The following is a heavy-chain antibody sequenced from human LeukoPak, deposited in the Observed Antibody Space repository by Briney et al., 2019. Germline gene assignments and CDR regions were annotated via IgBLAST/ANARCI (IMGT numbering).Heavy chain of an antibody. CDR2: IYSGGST. D-gene: IGHD1-20*01. CDR3: ARGGITGTRGAFDI. J-gene: IGHJ3*02. V-gene: IGHV3-53*01. Sequence: GGSLRLSCAASGFIVSDNYMSWVRQAPGKGLEWVSVIYSGGSTYYADSVKGRFTISRDNSKNTLYLQMNSLRAEDTAVYYCARGGITGTRGAFDIWGQGTMVTVSS. CDR1: GFIVSDNY.